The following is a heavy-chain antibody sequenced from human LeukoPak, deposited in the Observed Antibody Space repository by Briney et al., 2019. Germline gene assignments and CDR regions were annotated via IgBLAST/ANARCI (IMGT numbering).Heavy chain of an antibody. D-gene: IGHD1-14*01. CDR3: TTLNNPPPAVSWFDP. CDR2: ISSSSSYI. V-gene: IGHV3-21*03. Sequence: PGGSLRLSCAASGFTFSSYGMNWVRQAPGKGLEWVSSISSSSSYIYYADSVKGRFTISRDNAKNSLYLQMNSLKTDDTAVYYCTTLNNPPPAVSWFDPWGQGTLVTVSS. J-gene: IGHJ5*02. CDR1: GFTFSSYG.